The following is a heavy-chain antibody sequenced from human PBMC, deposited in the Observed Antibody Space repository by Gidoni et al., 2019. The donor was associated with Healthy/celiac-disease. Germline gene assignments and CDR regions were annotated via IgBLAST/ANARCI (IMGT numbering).Heavy chain of an antibody. Sequence: EVQLVESGGGLVQPGGSLRLSCAASGFTVSSNYMSWVRQAPGKGLECGSVIYSGGSTYYADSVKGRFTISRDNSKNTLYLQMNSLRAEDTAVYYCAREAAYCSGGSCYFPYYYYYGMDVWGQGTTVTVSS. CDR1: GFTVSSNY. D-gene: IGHD2-15*01. V-gene: IGHV3-66*01. CDR2: IYSGGST. CDR3: AREAAYCSGGSCYFPYYYYYGMDV. J-gene: IGHJ6*02.